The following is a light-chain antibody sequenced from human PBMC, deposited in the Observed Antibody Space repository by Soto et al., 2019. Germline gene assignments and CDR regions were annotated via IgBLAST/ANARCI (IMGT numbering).Light chain of an antibody. CDR2: WGS. CDR3: QQFFRIPLT. J-gene: IGKJ4*01. CDR1: QSVLDTSNKANY. V-gene: IGKV4-1*01. Sequence: EIVMTQSPASLSLSLGERATFNCKSSQSVLDTSNKANYLAWYQQKPGQSPKLLIYWGSTRQSGVPDRFSGTGSGTDFTLTIASLQAEDVAVYYCQQFFRIPLTFGGGTKVDI.